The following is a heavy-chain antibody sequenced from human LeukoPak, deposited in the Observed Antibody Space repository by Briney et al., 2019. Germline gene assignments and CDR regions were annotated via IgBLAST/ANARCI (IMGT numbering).Heavy chain of an antibody. CDR2: ISSSSSTI. Sequence: PGGSLRLSRAASGFTFSSYSMNWVREAPGKGLEWVSYISSSSSTIYYADSVKGRFTISRDNAKNSLYLQMNSLRAEDTAVYYCGRDSGWNYTPPYMDDWGKGTTVTVSS. J-gene: IGHJ6*03. CDR3: GRDSGWNYTPPYMDD. V-gene: IGHV3-48*04. D-gene: IGHD1-7*01. CDR1: GFTFSSYS.